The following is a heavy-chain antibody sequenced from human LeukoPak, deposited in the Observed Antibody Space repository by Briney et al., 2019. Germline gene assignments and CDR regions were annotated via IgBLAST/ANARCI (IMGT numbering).Heavy chain of an antibody. Sequence: PGGSLRLSCAASGFTFDDYGMSWVRQAPGKGLEWGSGINWNGGSTGYADSVKGRFTISRDNAKNSLYLQMNSLRAEDTALYYCARAPIGITMVRGVIIKIGYYYYYMDVWGKGTTVTVSS. CDR3: ARAPIGITMVRGVIIKIGYYYYYMDV. CDR2: INWNGGST. D-gene: IGHD3-10*01. V-gene: IGHV3-20*04. CDR1: GFTFDDYG. J-gene: IGHJ6*03.